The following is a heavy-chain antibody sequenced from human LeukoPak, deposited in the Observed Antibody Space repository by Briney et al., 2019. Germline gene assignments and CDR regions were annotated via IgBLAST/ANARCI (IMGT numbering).Heavy chain of an antibody. V-gene: IGHV3-15*01. CDR1: GFTFSNAW. D-gene: IGHD3-3*01. J-gene: IGHJ3*01. Sequence: GGSLRLSCAASGFTFSNAWMSWVRQAPGKGLEWVGRIKSKTDGGTTDYAAPVKGRFTISRDDSKNTLYLQMNSLKTEDTAVYYCTTPLYYDFRSGLENWGQGTMVTVSS. CDR2: IKSKTDGGTT. CDR3: TTPLYYDFRSGLEN.